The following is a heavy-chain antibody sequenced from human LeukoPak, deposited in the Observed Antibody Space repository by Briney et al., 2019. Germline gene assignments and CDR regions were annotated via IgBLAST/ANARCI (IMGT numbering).Heavy chain of an antibody. CDR2: IFNSGST. Sequence: SETLSLTCTVSGDSINNYYWSWIRQPAGKGLEWIGRIFNSGSTDHNPSLKSRVTMSVDTSKNQFSVKVNSVTAADTAVYYCARGLGVGADRALDYWGQGTLVTVSS. J-gene: IGHJ4*02. D-gene: IGHD1-26*01. V-gene: IGHV4-4*07. CDR1: GDSINNYY. CDR3: ARGLGVGADRALDY.